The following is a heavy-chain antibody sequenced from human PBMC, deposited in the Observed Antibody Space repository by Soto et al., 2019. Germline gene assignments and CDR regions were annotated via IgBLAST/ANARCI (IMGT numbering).Heavy chain of an antibody. V-gene: IGHV3-7*01. Sequence: PGGSLRLSXGASGFTFRMFWIHWVRRAPGKGLEWVAKIKEDGSEKYYVDSVKGRFTISRDNADNSVFLQMSSLRVEDTAVYYCARGAVTVVRVVSRGGLDPWGQGTLVTVSS. J-gene: IGHJ5*02. D-gene: IGHD3-3*01. CDR3: ARGAVTVVRVVSRGGLDP. CDR2: IKEDGSEK. CDR1: GFTFRMFW.